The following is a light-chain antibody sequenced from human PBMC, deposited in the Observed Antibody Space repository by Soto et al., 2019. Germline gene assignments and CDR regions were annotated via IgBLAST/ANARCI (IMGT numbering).Light chain of an antibody. J-gene: IGLJ2*01. V-gene: IGLV2-23*01. Sequence: QSALTQPASVSGSPGQSITISCTGTSSDVASYDLVSWYQQHPGKAPKLMIYEGTKRPSGVSDRFSGSNSGNTASLTISGLQAEDEADYYCCSYMGSSSPAIFGGGTTLTVL. CDR2: EGT. CDR1: SSDVASYDL. CDR3: CSYMGSSSPAI.